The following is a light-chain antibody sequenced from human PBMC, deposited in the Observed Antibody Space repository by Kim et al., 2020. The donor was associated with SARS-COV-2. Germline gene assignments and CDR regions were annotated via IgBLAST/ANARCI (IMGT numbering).Light chain of an antibody. Sequence: EIVMTQPPATLSVSPGERATLSCRASQSVHSNLAWYQQKPGQAPRLLFFGASTRATGIPARFSGSGSGTEFTLTISSLQSEDSAVYYCHQYENWLPRWTFGQRTKVDIK. CDR3: HQYENWLPRWT. CDR1: QSVHSN. V-gene: IGKV3-15*01. CDR2: GAS. J-gene: IGKJ1*01.